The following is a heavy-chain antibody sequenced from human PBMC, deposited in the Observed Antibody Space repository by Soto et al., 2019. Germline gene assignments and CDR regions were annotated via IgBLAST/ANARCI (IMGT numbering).Heavy chain of an antibody. CDR3: ERGVRDFWSGYYVYYYYGMDV. Sequence: GGSLRLACAASGFTVSSYSVSWVRQAAGKGREWVANIKQDGSEKYYVDSVKGRFTISRDNAKNSLYMQMNSLRDEDTAVYYCERGVRDFWSGYYVYYYYGMDVWGQGTTVTVSS. CDR1: GFTVSSYS. CDR2: IKQDGSEK. J-gene: IGHJ6*02. D-gene: IGHD3-3*01. V-gene: IGHV3-7*03.